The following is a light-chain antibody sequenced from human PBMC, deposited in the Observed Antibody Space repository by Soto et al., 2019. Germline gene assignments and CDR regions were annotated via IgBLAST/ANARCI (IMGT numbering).Light chain of an antibody. Sequence: AIQMTQSPSSLSASVGDRVTITCRASQAIRNNLGWYQQKPGRAPKLLICAASTLQSGVPSRFSGSGSGTDFTLTISSLQPEDFATYYCLQDYHFPLTFGHGTKVEIK. CDR3: LQDYHFPLT. CDR2: AAS. V-gene: IGKV1-6*01. J-gene: IGKJ1*01. CDR1: QAIRNN.